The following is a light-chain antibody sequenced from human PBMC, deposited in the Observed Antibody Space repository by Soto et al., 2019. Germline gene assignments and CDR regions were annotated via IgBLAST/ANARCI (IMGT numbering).Light chain of an antibody. J-gene: IGKJ4*01. Sequence: DIQMTQSPSSLSASLGDRVTITCRASQTISNYLKWYQQKPGKATKLLIYASSTLQSGVPSRFSGSGSGTEFTLTISSLQPEDFGTYYGQQSYSTLLTFGGGTKVEIK. V-gene: IGKV1-39*01. CDR2: ASS. CDR1: QTISNY. CDR3: QQSYSTLLT.